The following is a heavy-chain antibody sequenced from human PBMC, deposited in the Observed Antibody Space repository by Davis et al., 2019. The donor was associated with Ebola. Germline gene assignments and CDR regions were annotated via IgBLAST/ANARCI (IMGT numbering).Heavy chain of an antibody. Sequence: SETLSLTCSVSGGSVGSDYWSWIRQSPRKGLEWIGSIYYSGITYYNPSLKSRVTISVDTSKNQFSLKLSSVTAADTAVYYCARGGVSPPYYYYGMDVWGKGTTVTISS. V-gene: IGHV4-59*02. CDR3: ARGGVSPPYYYYGMDV. J-gene: IGHJ6*04. D-gene: IGHD1-26*01. CDR2: IYYSGIT. CDR1: GGSVGSDY.